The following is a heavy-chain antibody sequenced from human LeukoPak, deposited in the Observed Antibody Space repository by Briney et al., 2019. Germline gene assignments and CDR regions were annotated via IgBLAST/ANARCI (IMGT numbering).Heavy chain of an antibody. V-gene: IGHV3-21*01. D-gene: IGHD5-18*01. Sequence: GGSLRLSCAASGFTFSSYSMNWVRQAPGKGLEWVSSISSSSSYIYYADSVKGRFTISRDNAKNSLDLQMNSLRAEDTAVYYCASMNGRDTANLIDYWGQGTLVTVSS. CDR2: ISSSSSYI. CDR1: GFTFSSYS. J-gene: IGHJ4*02. CDR3: ASMNGRDTANLIDY.